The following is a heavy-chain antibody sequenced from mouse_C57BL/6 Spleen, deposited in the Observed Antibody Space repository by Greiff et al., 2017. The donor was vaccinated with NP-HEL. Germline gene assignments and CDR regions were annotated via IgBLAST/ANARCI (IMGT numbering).Heavy chain of an antibody. J-gene: IGHJ4*01. CDR3: ARSLTTVVATDYAMDY. CDR1: GFTLSDYG. D-gene: IGHD1-1*01. Sequence: EVQVVESGGGLVKPGGSLKLSCAASGFTLSDYGMHWVRQAPEKGLEWVAYISSGSSTIYYADTVKGRFTISRDNAKNTLFLQMTSLRSEDTAMYYCARSLTTVVATDYAMDYWGQGTSVTVSS. V-gene: IGHV5-17*01. CDR2: ISSGSSTI.